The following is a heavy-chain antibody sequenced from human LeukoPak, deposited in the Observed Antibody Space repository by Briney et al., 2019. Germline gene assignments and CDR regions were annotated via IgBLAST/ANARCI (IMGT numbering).Heavy chain of an antibody. CDR3: ARRIAAAGTDAFDI. J-gene: IGHJ3*02. D-gene: IGHD6-13*01. CDR1: GGSVSSYY. V-gene: IGHV4-59*02. Sequence: SSETLSLTCTVSGGSVSSYYWTWIRQPPGKGLEWIGCIYYSGSTNYNPSLKSRVTISIDTSKNQFSLKLSSVTAADTAVYFCARRIAAAGTDAFDIWGQGTMVTVSS. CDR2: IYYSGST.